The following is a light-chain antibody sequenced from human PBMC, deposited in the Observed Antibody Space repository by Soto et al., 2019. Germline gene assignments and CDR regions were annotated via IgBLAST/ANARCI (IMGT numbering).Light chain of an antibody. CDR1: NSDVGGYNY. J-gene: IGLJ1*01. V-gene: IGLV2-14*01. Sequence: SVLTQPSSVAGAPGQSIPISCTGNNSDVGGYNYVSWYQQHPGKAPKLMIYDVSNRPSGVSNRFSGSKSGNTASLTISGLQAEDEADYYCSSYTSSSTLDVFGTGTKVTVL. CDR2: DVS. CDR3: SSYTSSSTLDV.